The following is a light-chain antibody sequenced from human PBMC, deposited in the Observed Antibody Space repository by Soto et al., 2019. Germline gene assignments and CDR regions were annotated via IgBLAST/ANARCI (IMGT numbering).Light chain of an antibody. CDR3: QQYGSSPRIT. CDR1: QSVSSSY. Sequence: EIVLTQTAGTLSLSPGERATLSSRSSQSVSSSYLAWYQQKPGQAPRLLIYGASSRATGIPDRFSGSGSGTDFTLTISRLEPEDFAVYYCQQYGSSPRITFGQGTRLEIK. J-gene: IGKJ5*01. CDR2: GAS. V-gene: IGKV3-20*01.